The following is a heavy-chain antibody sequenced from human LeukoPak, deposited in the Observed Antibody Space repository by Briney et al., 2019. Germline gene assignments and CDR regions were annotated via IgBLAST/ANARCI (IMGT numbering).Heavy chain of an antibody. CDR2: INPKSGGT. CDR1: GYMFTDYY. J-gene: IGHJ4*02. D-gene: IGHD6-19*01. Sequence: GASVKVSCKASGYMFTDYYMHWVRQAPGQGLEWMGWINPKSGGTNYAQKFQGRVTMTRDTSINTGYMDLSGLRSGDTAVYFCARDLGEIAMAGMFSTQSHFDRWGQGTLVTVSS. V-gene: IGHV1-2*02. CDR3: ARDLGEIAMAGMFSTQSHFDR.